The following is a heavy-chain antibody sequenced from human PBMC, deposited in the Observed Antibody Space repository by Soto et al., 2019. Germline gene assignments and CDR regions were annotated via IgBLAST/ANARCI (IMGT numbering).Heavy chain of an antibody. CDR2: IIPIFGTA. D-gene: IGHD5-18*01. J-gene: IGHJ3*02. CDR1: GGTFSSYA. CDR3: ARANSDTAMVSAFDI. Sequence: ASVKVSCKASGGTFSSYAISWVRQAPGQGLEWMGGIIPIFGTANYAHKFQGRVTITADKSTSTAYMELSSLRSEDTAVYYCARANSDTAMVSAFDIWGQGTMVTVSS. V-gene: IGHV1-69*06.